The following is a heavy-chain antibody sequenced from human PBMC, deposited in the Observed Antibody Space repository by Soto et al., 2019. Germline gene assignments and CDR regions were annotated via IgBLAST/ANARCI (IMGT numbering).Heavy chain of an antibody. CDR1: GDTFTSYG. V-gene: IGHV1-18*01. D-gene: IGHD4-17*01. CDR2: ISAYNGNT. CDR3: ARDNSVYGDYSY. Sequence: ASVKVSCKASGDTFTSYGISWVRQAPGQGLEWMGWISAYNGNTNYAQKLQGRVTMTTDTSTSTAYMELRSLRSDDTAVYYCARDNSVYGDYSYWGQGTLVTVSS. J-gene: IGHJ4*02.